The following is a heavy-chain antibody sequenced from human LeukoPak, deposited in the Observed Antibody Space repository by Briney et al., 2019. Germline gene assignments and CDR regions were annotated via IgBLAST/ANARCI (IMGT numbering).Heavy chain of an antibody. D-gene: IGHD6-6*01. CDR1: GFSVSSNY. V-gene: IGHV3-53*01. CDR2: IYISGTT. CDR3: ARAPERGGHSSSPDY. Sequence: PGGSLRLSCAASGFSVSSNYMNWVRQAPGKGLEWVSVIYISGTTYYADSVKGRFTISRDNSKNTLYLQMNSLRPDHTAVYYCARAPERGGHSSSPDYWGQGTLVTVSS. J-gene: IGHJ4*02.